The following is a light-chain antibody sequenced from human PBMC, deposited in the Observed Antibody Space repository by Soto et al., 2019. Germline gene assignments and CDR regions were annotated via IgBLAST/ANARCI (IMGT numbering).Light chain of an antibody. V-gene: IGLV4-60*02. J-gene: IGLJ2*01. CDR2: LEGSGSY. CDR1: SGHSSYI. Sequence: QPVLTQSSSGSASLGSSVKLTCTLSSGHSSYIIAWHHQQPGKAPRYLMKLEGSGSYNKGSGVPDRFSGSSSGADRYLTISNLQFEDEANYYCETWDSNTRVFGGGTKLTVL. CDR3: ETWDSNTRV.